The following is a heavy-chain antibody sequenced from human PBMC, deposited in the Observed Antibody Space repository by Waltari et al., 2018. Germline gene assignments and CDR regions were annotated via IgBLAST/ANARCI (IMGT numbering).Heavy chain of an antibody. Sequence: QVQLVQSGAEVKKPGASVKVSCKASGYTFTGYYMHWVRQAPGQGLEWMGWINPNSGGTNYAQKLQGRVTMTRDTSISTAYMELSRLRSDDTAVYYCARAKELPAAAGTRWDAFDIWGQGTMVTVSS. D-gene: IGHD6-13*01. CDR3: ARAKELPAAAGTRWDAFDI. CDR2: INPNSGGT. J-gene: IGHJ3*02. CDR1: GYTFTGYY. V-gene: IGHV1-2*02.